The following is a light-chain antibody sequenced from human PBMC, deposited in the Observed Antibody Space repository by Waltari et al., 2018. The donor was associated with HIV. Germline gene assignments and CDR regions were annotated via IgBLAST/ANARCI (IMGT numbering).Light chain of an antibody. V-gene: IGKV3-20*01. Sequence: EIVLTQSPGTLSLSPGERATLSCRTSRSISNSFLAWYKQKPGQAPRLLIYGASSRATDIPDRFSGSGSGTDFTLTISRLEPEDSALYYCQQYGDSPTFGGGTRVEIK. CDR3: QQYGDSPT. CDR2: GAS. J-gene: IGKJ4*01. CDR1: RSISNSF.